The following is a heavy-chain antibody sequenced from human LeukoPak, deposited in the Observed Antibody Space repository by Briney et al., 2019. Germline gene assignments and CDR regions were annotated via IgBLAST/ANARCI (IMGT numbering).Heavy chain of an antibody. Sequence: PSETLSLTCTVSGGSISSYYWSWIRQPAGKGLEWIGRIYTSGSTNYNPSLKSRVTMSVDTSENQFSLKLSSVTAADTAVYYCARGPIQSGYDFWSGYYQNWGQGTLVTVSS. CDR2: IYTSGST. J-gene: IGHJ4*02. D-gene: IGHD3-3*01. CDR3: ARGPIQSGYDFWSGYYQN. CDR1: GGSISSYY. V-gene: IGHV4-4*07.